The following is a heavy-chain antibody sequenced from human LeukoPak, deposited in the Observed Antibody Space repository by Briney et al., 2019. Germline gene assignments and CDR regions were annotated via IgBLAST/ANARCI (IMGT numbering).Heavy chain of an antibody. D-gene: IGHD3-22*01. J-gene: IGHJ4*02. CDR2: IYYSGST. Sequence: PSETLSLTCTVSGGSISSYYWSWIRQPPGKGLEWIGYIYYSGSTNYNPPLKSRVTISVDTSKNQFSLKLSSVTAADTAVYYCARGSNYYDSSGYDYFDYWGQGTLVTVSS. CDR1: GGSISSYY. CDR3: ARGSNYYDSSGYDYFDY. V-gene: IGHV4-59*01.